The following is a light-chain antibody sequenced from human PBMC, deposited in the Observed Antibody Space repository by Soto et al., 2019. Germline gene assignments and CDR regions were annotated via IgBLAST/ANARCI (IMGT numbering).Light chain of an antibody. V-gene: IGKV1-39*01. J-gene: IGKJ3*01. CDR3: QQSFSTRIT. Sequence: DVQMTQSPSSLSASVGDRVTITCRAGHDISNYLNWYQQKPGKAPKLLIYATSSLQSGVPSRFSGSGSGTDFTLTISSLQPEDFATYYCQQSFSTRITFGPGTTVDIK. CDR2: ATS. CDR1: HDISNY.